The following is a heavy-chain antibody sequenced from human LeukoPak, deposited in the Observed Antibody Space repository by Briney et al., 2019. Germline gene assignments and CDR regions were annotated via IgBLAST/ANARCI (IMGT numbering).Heavy chain of an antibody. Sequence: GGSLRLSCAASGFTFSDNCMHCVRQAPGKGLVWVSRIEGDGTGTVYADSVKGRFTISRDNAKNTLYLQMNSLRAEDTAVYYCTRDYYYRMDVWGKGTTVTVSS. CDR1: GFTFSDNC. J-gene: IGHJ6*04. CDR3: TRDYYYRMDV. V-gene: IGHV3-74*01. CDR2: IEGDGTGT.